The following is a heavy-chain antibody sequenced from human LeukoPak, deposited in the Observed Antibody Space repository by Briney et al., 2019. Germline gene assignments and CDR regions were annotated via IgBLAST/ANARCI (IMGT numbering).Heavy chain of an antibody. J-gene: IGHJ4*02. D-gene: IGHD6-19*01. CDR1: GFTFSSYA. CDR3: ARGSTGWYRYYFNY. V-gene: IGHV3-30-3*01. CDR2: ISYDGSNK. Sequence: PGGSLRLSCAASGFTFSSYAMHWVRQAPGKGLEWVAVISYDGSNKYYADSVKGRFTISRDNAKNSLYLQMNSLRAEDTAVYYCARGSTGWYRYYFNYWGQGTLVTVSS.